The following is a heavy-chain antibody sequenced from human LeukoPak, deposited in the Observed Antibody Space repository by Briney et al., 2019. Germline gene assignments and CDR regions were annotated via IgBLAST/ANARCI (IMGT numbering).Heavy chain of an antibody. CDR1: GFTFSSYA. Sequence: AGGSLRLSCAASGFTFSSYAMSWVRQAPGKGLEWVSAISGSGGSTYYADSVKGRFTISRDNSKNTLYLQMNSLRAEDAAVYYCAKDHATVTTTPFDYWGQGTLVTVSS. V-gene: IGHV3-23*01. CDR2: ISGSGGST. CDR3: AKDHATVTTTPFDY. D-gene: IGHD4-17*01. J-gene: IGHJ4*02.